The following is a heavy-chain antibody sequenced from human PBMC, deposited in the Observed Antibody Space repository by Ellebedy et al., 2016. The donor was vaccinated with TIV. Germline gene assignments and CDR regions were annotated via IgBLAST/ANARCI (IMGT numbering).Heavy chain of an antibody. J-gene: IGHJ4*02. Sequence: GESLKISCVASGFTFSSYWMSWVRQAPGRGLEWVANLKQDGREEYYVDSVKGRFTISRDKSKNTMYLQMNSLRAEDTAVYYCAGHGDRAMTHWGQGTLVTVSS. V-gene: IGHV3-7*03. CDR3: AGHGDRAMTH. CDR1: GFTFSSYW. D-gene: IGHD5-18*01. CDR2: LKQDGREE.